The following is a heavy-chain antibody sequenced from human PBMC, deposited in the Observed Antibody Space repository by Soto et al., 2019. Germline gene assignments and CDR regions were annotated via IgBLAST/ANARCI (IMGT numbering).Heavy chain of an antibody. CDR1: RVAFSKFI. D-gene: IGHD6-19*01. V-gene: IGHV1-69*01. J-gene: IGHJ6*02. Sequence: QAQLEQSGGEVKKPGSSVKVSCKASRVAFSKFIVTWVRQAPGLGLEWVGGIIPIFGTANYAQKFQGRVTIIADESTSTSYMEVNNLRSEDTAVYYCAKVRYSSPMGYYYGMDVWGQGTTVTVSS. CDR2: IIPIFGTA. CDR3: AKVRYSSPMGYYYGMDV.